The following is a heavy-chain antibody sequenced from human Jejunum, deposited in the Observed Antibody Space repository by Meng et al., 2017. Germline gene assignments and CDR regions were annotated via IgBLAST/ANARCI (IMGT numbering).Heavy chain of an antibody. J-gene: IGHJ3*01. CDR1: GFPFSDSW. CDR2: INQEGSEG. V-gene: IGHV3-7*01. D-gene: IGHD3-22*01. CDR3: ARDPYDRGGYAAFDL. Sequence: GGSLRLSCAASGFPFSDSWMSWVRQAPGKGLEWVANINQEGSEGFYVDSVKGRFTISRNNAMNSLYLHMTSLRAEDTALYLCARDPYDRGGYAAFDLWGQGTMVTVSS.